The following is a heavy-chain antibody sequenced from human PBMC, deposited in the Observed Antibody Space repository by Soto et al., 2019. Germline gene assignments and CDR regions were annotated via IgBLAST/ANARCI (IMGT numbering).Heavy chain of an antibody. CDR1: GGSISSGGYY. V-gene: IGHV4-31*03. CDR3: ARTYCSGGSCYSAGPAYYFDY. Sequence: QVQLQESGPGLVKPSQTLSLTCTVSGGSISSGGYYWSWIRQHPGKGLEWIGYISYSGSTYYHPSLKSRVTISVDTSKNQFSLKLSSVTAADTAVYYCARTYCSGGSCYSAGPAYYFDYWGQGTLVTVSS. D-gene: IGHD2-15*01. J-gene: IGHJ4*02. CDR2: ISYSGST.